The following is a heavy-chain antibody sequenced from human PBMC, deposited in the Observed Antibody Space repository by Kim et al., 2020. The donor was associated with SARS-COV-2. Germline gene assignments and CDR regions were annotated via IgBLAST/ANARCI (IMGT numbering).Heavy chain of an antibody. CDR3: ATLDSSGYYKEYYFDY. D-gene: IGHD3-22*01. J-gene: IGHJ4*02. Sequence: ASVKVSCKVSGYTLTELSMHWVRQAPGKGLEWMGGFDPEDGETIYAQKFQGRVTMTEDTSTDTAYMELSSLRSEDTAVYYCATLDSSGYYKEYYFDYWGQGNLDTVPS. V-gene: IGHV1-24*01. CDR1: GYTLTELS. CDR2: FDPEDGET.